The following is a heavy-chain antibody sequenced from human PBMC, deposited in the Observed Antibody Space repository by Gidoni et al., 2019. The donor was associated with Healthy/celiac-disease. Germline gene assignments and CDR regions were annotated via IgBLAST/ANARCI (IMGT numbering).Heavy chain of an antibody. Sequence: QVQLQESGPGLVKPSETLSLTCTVSGGSISSYYWSWIRQPPGKGLEWIGYIYYSGSTNYNPSLKSRVTISVDTSKNQFSLKLSSVTAADTAVYYWARDFVGRGYYYGMDVWGQGTTVTVSS. V-gene: IGHV4-59*01. CDR1: GGSISSYY. CDR3: ARDFVGRGYYYGMDV. J-gene: IGHJ6*02. D-gene: IGHD2-15*01. CDR2: IYYSGST.